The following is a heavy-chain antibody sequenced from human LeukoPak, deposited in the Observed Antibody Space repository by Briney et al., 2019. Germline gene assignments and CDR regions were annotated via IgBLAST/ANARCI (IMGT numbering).Heavy chain of an antibody. V-gene: IGHV3-23*01. D-gene: IGHD2-15*01. Sequence: GGSLRLSCVASGFTFSNYAMTWVRQTPGKGLEWVATIGTTINGTYYADSVRGRFTTSRDNPRDTLHLYMNSLSADDTALYYCARLVVDLPADWFDPWGQGTLVIVSS. J-gene: IGHJ5*02. CDR2: IGTTINGT. CDR3: ARLVVDLPADWFDP. CDR1: GFTFSNYA.